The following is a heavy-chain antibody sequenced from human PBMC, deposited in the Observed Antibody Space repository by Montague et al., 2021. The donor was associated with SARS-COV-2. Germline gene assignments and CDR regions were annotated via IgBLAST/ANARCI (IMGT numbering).Heavy chain of an antibody. CDR1: GGSIRSYY. V-gene: IGHV4-59*01. D-gene: IGHD3-3*01. CDR3: ARFWSGYVDK. CDR2: IYYTGET. Sequence: ESLSLTCSFSGGSIRSYYWSWIRLPPGKALEWLGYIYYTGETTHNPSLKSRVTISVDTSRSQFSLRLTSVTAADTAVYFCARFWSGYVDKWSQGTLVTVSS. J-gene: IGHJ4*02.